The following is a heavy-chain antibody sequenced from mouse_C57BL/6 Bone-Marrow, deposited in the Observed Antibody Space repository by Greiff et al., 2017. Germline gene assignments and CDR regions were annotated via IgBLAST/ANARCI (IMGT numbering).Heavy chain of an antibody. CDR2: INPSSGYT. Sequence: QVQLQQSGAELARPGASVKMSCKASGYTFTSYTMHWVKQRPGQGLEWIGYINPSSGYTKYNQKFKDKATLTADKSSSTAYMQLSSLTSEDAAVYYCARRVWAAWFAYWGQGTLVTVSA. D-gene: IGHD2-10*02. J-gene: IGHJ3*01. CDR1: GYTFTSYT. V-gene: IGHV1-4*01. CDR3: ARRVWAAWFAY.